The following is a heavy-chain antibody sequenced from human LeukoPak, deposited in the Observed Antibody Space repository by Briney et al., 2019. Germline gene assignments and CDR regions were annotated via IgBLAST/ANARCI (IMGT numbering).Heavy chain of an antibody. CDR2: IYPGDSNT. D-gene: IGHD5-12*01. V-gene: IGHV5-51*01. CDR3: ARPDVDEDGFDI. Sequence: GESLKISCKGSGYSFSSYWIGWMRQMPGKGLEWMGIIYPGDSNTRYSPSFEGQVSISADKSISTAYLQWSSLKASDTAIYYCARPDVDEDGFDIWGQGTLVTVSS. CDR1: GYSFSSYW. J-gene: IGHJ3*02.